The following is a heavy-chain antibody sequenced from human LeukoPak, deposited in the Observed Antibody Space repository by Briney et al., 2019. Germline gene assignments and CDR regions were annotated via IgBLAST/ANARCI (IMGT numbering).Heavy chain of an antibody. Sequence: PSETLSLTCTVSGVTISSSSYYWGWIRQPPGKGLEWIGSIYYSGSTYYDSSLKSRVTITVDTSKTQFSLKLSSVTAADTAVYYGARPRDSSGYSDVGDYFDYWGQGTLVTVSS. V-gene: IGHV4-39*01. CDR2: IYYSGST. J-gene: IGHJ4*02. CDR3: ARPRDSSGYSDVGDYFDY. CDR1: GVTISSSSYY. D-gene: IGHD3-22*01.